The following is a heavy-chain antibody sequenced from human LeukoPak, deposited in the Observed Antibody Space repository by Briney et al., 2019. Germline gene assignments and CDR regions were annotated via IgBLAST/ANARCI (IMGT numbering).Heavy chain of an antibody. CDR2: VYHSGST. V-gene: IGHV4-30-2*01. CDR3: ARTDSSDAFDI. Sequence: VGKGKYAGLWVRRTTEKKMEWIGYVYHSGSTYYNPSLKSRVTISVDRSKNQFSLKLSSVTAADTAVYYCARTDSSDAFDIWGQGTMVT. CDR1: VGKGKYA. J-gene: IGHJ3*02.